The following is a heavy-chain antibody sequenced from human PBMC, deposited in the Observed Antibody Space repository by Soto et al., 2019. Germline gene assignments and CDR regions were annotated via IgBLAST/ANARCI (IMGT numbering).Heavy chain of an antibody. J-gene: IGHJ6*02. Sequence: GGSLRLSCAASGFTFSNAWMNWVRQAPGKGLEWVGRIKSKTDGGTTDYAAPVKGRFTISRDDSKNTLYLQMNSLKTEDTAVYYCTTTKWGGGYYYYYGMDVWGQGTTVTVSS. V-gene: IGHV3-15*07. CDR3: TTTKWGGGYYYYYGMDV. D-gene: IGHD3-16*01. CDR1: GFTFSNAW. CDR2: IKSKTDGGTT.